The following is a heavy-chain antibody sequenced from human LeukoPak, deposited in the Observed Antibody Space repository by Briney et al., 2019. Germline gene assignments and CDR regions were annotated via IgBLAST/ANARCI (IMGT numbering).Heavy chain of an antibody. CDR1: GGSISSSSYY. CDR3: ARHEGVCGDGCEVDL. Sequence: SETLSLTCTVSGGSISSSSYYWGWIRQPPGKGLEWIGSSYYSGSTYYNPSLKSRVTISVDTSKNQFSLKLSSVTAADTAVYYCARHEGVCGDGCEVDLWGRGTLVTVSS. CDR2: SYYSGST. V-gene: IGHV4-39*01. J-gene: IGHJ2*01. D-gene: IGHD5-24*01.